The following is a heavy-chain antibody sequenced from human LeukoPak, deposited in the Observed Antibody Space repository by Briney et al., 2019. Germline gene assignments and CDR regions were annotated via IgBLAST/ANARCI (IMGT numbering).Heavy chain of an antibody. J-gene: IGHJ6*03. Sequence: SETLSLTCTVSGGSTSSGGYYWSWIRQHPGKGLEWIGYIYYSGSTYYNPSLKSRVTISVDTSKNQFSLKLSPVTAADTAVYYCARRAGQVAATRGSYYYYYMDVWGKGTTVTVSS. D-gene: IGHD2-15*01. V-gene: IGHV4-31*03. CDR2: IYYSGST. CDR3: ARRAGQVAATRGSYYYYYMDV. CDR1: GGSTSSGGYY.